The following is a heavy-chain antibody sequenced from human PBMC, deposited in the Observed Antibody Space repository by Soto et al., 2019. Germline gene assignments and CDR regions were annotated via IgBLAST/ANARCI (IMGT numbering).Heavy chain of an antibody. Sequence: SETLSLTCTVSGGSISSSSYHWGWIRQPPGKGLEWIGSIDYSGTTFYNASLNSRVTISADTSKNQFSLKLSSVTAADTALYYCARRTDTAGGWFDCWGQGPLVTVS. CDR3: ARRTDTAGGWFDC. V-gene: IGHV4-39*01. J-gene: IGHJ5*01. CDR1: GGSISSSSYH. CDR2: IDYSGTT. D-gene: IGHD6-13*01.